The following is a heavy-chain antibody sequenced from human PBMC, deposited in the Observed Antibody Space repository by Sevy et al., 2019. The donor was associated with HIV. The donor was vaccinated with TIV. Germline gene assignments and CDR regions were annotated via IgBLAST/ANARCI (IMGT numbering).Heavy chain of an antibody. V-gene: IGHV3-23*01. D-gene: IGHD6-19*01. CDR2: ISNSGANT. Sequence: GGSLRLSCAASGFTFTNYGMHWVRQAPGKGLEWVSGISNSGANTYYADSVRGRFTVSRDNSKNTVYLQLNSLRAEDKAIYYCEKEWTLLSDWYGEFDYWGQGTLVTVSS. J-gene: IGHJ4*02. CDR3: EKEWTLLSDWYGEFDY. CDR1: GFTFTNYG.